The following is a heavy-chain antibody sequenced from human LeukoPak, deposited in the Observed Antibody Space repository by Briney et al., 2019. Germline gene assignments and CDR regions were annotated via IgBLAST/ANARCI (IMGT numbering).Heavy chain of an antibody. D-gene: IGHD3-3*01. CDR3: AIDHITIFGVVKFDY. CDR2: IYYSGST. V-gene: IGHV4-39*07. CDR1: GGSISSSSYY. J-gene: IGHJ4*02. Sequence: SETLSLTCTVSGGSISSSSYYWGWIRQPPGKGLEWIGSIYYSGSTYYNPSLKSRVTISVDTSKNQFSLKLSSVTAADTAVYYCAIDHITIFGVVKFDYWGQGTLVTVSS.